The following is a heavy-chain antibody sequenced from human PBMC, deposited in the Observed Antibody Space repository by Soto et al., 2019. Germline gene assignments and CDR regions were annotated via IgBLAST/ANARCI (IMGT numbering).Heavy chain of an antibody. J-gene: IGHJ4*02. CDR3: AKDLVSRDGLWLMDQ. Sequence: EVQLLESGGGLVQPGGSLRLSCTASGFSFSDYAMTWVRQAPGKGLECVAGIYGSGGGIQYADSVKGRFTISRDNGRNNLYLQMNSLRDEDTAVYYCAKDLVSRDGLWLMDQWGQGTLVTVS. D-gene: IGHD2-21*02. V-gene: IGHV3-23*01. CDR1: GFSFSDYA. CDR2: IYGSGGGI.